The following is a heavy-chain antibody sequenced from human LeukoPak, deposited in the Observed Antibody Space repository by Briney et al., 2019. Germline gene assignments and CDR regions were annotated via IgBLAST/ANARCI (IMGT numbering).Heavy chain of an antibody. CDR2: IYTSGST. J-gene: IGHJ4*02. CDR1: GGSISSGSYY. CDR3: ARGLYNWNFDY. V-gene: IGHV4-61*02. Sequence: PSQTLSLTCTVTGGSISSGSYYWSWIRQPAGKGLEWIGRIYTSGSTNYNPSLKSRVTISVDTSKNQFSLKLSSVTAADTAVYYCARGLYNWNFDYWGQGTLVTVSS. D-gene: IGHD1-20*01.